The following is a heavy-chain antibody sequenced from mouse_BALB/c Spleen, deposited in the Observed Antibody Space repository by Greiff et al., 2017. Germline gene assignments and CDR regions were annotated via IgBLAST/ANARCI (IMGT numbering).Heavy chain of an antibody. D-gene: IGHD2-2*01. CDR3: ARPGIYYGYDGSSGFAY. V-gene: IGHV5-12-2*01. Sequence: EVQLMESGGGLVQPGGSLKLSCAASGFTFSRYTMSWVRQTPEKRLEWVAYISNGGGSTYYPDTVKGRFTISRDNAKNTLYLQMSSLKSEDTAMYYCARPGIYYGYDGSSGFAYWGQGTLVTVSA. J-gene: IGHJ3*01. CDR1: GFTFSRYT. CDR2: ISNGGGST.